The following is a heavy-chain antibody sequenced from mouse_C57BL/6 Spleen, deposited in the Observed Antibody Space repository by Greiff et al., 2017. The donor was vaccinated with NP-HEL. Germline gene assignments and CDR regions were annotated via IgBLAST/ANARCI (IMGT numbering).Heavy chain of an antibody. J-gene: IGHJ4*01. Sequence: VQLQQSGAELVRPGASVKLSCKASGYTFTDYYINWVKQRPGQGLEWIARIYPGSGNTYYNEKFKGKATLTAEKSSSTAYMQLSSLTSEDSAVYFCARWGGSSSYYYAMDYWGQGTSVTVSS. V-gene: IGHV1-76*01. CDR2: IYPGSGNT. CDR1: GYTFTDYY. D-gene: IGHD1-1*01. CDR3: ARWGGSSSYYYAMDY.